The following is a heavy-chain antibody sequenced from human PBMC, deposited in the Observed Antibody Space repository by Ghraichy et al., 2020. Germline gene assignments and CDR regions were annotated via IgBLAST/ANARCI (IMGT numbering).Heavy chain of an antibody. CDR1: GDSLSTNTAA. J-gene: IGHJ6*02. Sequence: SETLSLTCVISGDSLSTNTAAWIWIRQSPSRGLDWLGKTYYRSKWYNDYAVSVKSRITVNPDTSKNQLSLQLSSVTPEDTAVYYCARDKWYYGMDVWGHGTTVTVSS. CDR2: TYYRSKWYN. V-gene: IGHV6-1*01. CDR3: ARDKWYYGMDV. D-gene: IGHD1-26*01.